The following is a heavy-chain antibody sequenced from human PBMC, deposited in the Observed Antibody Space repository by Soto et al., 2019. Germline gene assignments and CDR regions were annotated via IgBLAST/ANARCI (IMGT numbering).Heavy chain of an antibody. Sequence: EVQLVESGGGLVQPGGSLRLSCAASGFTFSLYSMSWVRQAPGKGLEWVSYISRSSTGIHYAGSVKGRFTISRDDATHSMHLQMNRLRDGDTTVYYCARAVTWGLDVWGPGTTVSISS. CDR3: ARAVTWGLDV. CDR2: ISRSSTGI. CDR1: GFTFSLYS. D-gene: IGHD3-10*01. V-gene: IGHV3-48*02. J-gene: IGHJ6*02.